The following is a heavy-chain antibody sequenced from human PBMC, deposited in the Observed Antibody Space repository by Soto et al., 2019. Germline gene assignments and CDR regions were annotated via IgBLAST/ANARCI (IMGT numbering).Heavy chain of an antibody. CDR2: IYYSGST. J-gene: IGHJ6*02. CDR1: GSSISSGGYY. D-gene: IGHD2-15*01. CDR3: AREGYCSGGSCYFDGMDV. Sequence: SETLSLTCTVSGSSISSGGYYWSWIRQHPGKGLEWIGYIYYSGSTYYSTSLKSRVTIPVDTSKNQFSLKLSSVTAADTAVYYCAREGYCSGGSCYFDGMDVYGQGTTVTVAS. V-gene: IGHV4-31*03.